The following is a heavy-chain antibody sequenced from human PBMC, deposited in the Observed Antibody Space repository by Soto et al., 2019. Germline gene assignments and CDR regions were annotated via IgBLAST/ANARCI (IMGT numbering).Heavy chain of an antibody. CDR3: ARVWGYSYGYSDY. Sequence: PQDTLSVTSAVYGGSFSGYYWSWICQPPGKGLEWIGEINHSGSTNYNPSLKSRVTISVDTSKNQFSLKLSSVTAADTAVYYCARVWGYSYGYSDYWGQGTLVTVS. CDR1: GGSFSGYY. V-gene: IGHV4-34*01. D-gene: IGHD5-18*01. J-gene: IGHJ4*02. CDR2: INHSGST.